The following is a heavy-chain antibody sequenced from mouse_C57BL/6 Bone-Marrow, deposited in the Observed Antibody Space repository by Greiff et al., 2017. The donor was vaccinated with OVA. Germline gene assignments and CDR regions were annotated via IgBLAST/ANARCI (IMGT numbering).Heavy chain of an antibody. Sequence: EVKLQESGGGLVKPGGSLKLSCAASGFTFSSYAMSWVRQTPEKRLEWVATISDGGSYTYYPDNVKGRFTISRDNAKNNLYLQMSHLKSEDTAMYYCARALYYYGSSYNAMDYWGQGTSVTVSS. CDR2: ISDGGSYT. V-gene: IGHV5-4*03. D-gene: IGHD1-1*01. CDR1: GFTFSSYA. J-gene: IGHJ4*01. CDR3: ARALYYYGSSYNAMDY.